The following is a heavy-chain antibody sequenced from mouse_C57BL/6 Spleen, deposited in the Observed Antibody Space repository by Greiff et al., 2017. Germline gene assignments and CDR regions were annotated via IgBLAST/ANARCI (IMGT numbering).Heavy chain of an antibody. J-gene: IGHJ2*01. V-gene: IGHV1-7*01. Sequence: LQLQQPGAELAKPGASVKLSCKASGYTFPRSWMHWVKQRPGQGLAWIGYINPSSGVTKYNQKFKDKATLPADKSSSTAYMQLSSLTYEDSAVYDCARKVVAEGYFDYWGQGTTLTVSS. D-gene: IGHD1-1*01. CDR3: ARKVVAEGYFDY. CDR2: INPSSGVT. CDR1: GYTFPRSW.